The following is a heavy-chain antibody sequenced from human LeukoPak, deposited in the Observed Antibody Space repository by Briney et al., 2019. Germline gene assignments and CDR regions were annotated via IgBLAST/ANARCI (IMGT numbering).Heavy chain of an antibody. CDR3: ASYPFPPDY. V-gene: IGHV4-39*07. J-gene: IGHJ4*02. D-gene: IGHD2/OR15-2a*01. CDR2: IYYSGST. Sequence: SETLSLTCTVSGGSISSSSYHWGWIRQPPGKGLEWIGSIYYSGSTYYNPSLKSRVTISVDTSKNQFSLKLRSVTAADTAVYYCASYPFPPDYWGQGTLVTVSS. CDR1: GGSISSSSYH.